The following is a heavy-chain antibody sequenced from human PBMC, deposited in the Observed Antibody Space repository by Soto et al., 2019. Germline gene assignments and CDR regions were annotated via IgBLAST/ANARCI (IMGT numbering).Heavy chain of an antibody. CDR3: ARYKATFGKNCFAP. V-gene: IGHV3-74*01. CDR2: INSDESNT. D-gene: IGHD3-16*01. J-gene: IGHJ5*02. Sequence: GRPIRLSCGAAEVSSRSYGMHCVRQTPGKGLVWVSRINSDESNTDYADSVKGRFTISRDNAKNTLYLQMNSLRAEDTALYYCARYKATFGKNCFAPRGHGTPVPVSS. CDR1: EVSSRSYG.